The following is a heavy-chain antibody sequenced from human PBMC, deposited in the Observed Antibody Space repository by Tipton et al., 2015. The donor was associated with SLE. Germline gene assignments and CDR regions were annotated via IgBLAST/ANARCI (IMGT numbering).Heavy chain of an antibody. CDR2: LFVGGNT. V-gene: IGHV3-53*01. CDR1: GFTVSGNY. D-gene: IGHD2-8*01. J-gene: IGHJ3*02. CDR3: ARDPLWVTVYAAAFDI. Sequence: SLRLSCAASGFTVSGNYMSWVRQAPGKGLEWVSVLFVGGNTFYADSVKGRFTISRDNSKNTLYLQMNSLRADDTAVYYCARDPLWVTVYAAAFDIWGQGTMVTVSS.